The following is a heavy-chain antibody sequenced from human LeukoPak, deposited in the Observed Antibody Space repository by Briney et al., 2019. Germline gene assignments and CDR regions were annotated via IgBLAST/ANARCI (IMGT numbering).Heavy chain of an antibody. J-gene: IGHJ4*02. CDR1: GLTFSDAW. D-gene: IGHD4-17*01. Sequence: GGSLRLSCVLSGLTFSDAWMSWVRQAPGKGLEGICFIRKKGYGETTDYAASVRGRFTISRDDAKSIAYLQMNSLKTEDTALYYCYRGLHDYGDSNYYFDQWGRGTLVTVSS. CDR3: YRGLHDYGDSNYYFDQ. CDR2: IRKKGYGETT. V-gene: IGHV3-49*04.